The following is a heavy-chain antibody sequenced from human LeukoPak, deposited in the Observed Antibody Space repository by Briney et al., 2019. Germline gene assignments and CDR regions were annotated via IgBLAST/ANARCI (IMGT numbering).Heavy chain of an antibody. Sequence: TLSLTCTVSGGSISSGSYYWSWIRQPAGKGLEWIGRIYTSGSTNYNPSLKSRVTISVDTSKNQFSLKLSSVTPADTAVYYCARIRTEMATIRPSYYFDYWGQGTLVTVSS. J-gene: IGHJ4*02. CDR1: GGSISSGSYY. V-gene: IGHV4-61*02. D-gene: IGHD5-24*01. CDR3: ARIRTEMATIRPSYYFDY. CDR2: IYTSGST.